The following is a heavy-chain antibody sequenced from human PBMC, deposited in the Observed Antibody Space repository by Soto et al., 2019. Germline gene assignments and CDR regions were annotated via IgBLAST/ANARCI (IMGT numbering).Heavy chain of an antibody. CDR2: TRNKANSYTT. J-gene: IGHJ3*02. CDR1: GFTFSDYY. V-gene: IGHV3-72*01. Sequence: EVQLVESGGGLVQPGGSLRLSCAASGFTFSDYYMDWVRQAPGKGLEWVGRTRNKANSYTTEYAASVKGRITISRDDSKNSLYLQINSLKTEDTDVYYCARGNRAFDIWGQGTMVTVSS. CDR3: ARGNRAFDI.